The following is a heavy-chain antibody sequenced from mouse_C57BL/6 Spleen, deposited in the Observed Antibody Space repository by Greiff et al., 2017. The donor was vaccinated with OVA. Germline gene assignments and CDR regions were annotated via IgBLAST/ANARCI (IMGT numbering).Heavy chain of an antibody. CDR1: GYTFTSYW. V-gene: IGHV1-59*01. D-gene: IGHD2-4*01. Sequence: VQLQQPGAELVRPGTSVKLSCKASGYTFTSYWMHWVKQRPGQGLEWIGVIDPSDSYTNYNQKFKGKATLTVDTSSSTAYMQLSSLTSEDSAVYYCARFEGLRRGAWFAYWGQGTLVTVSA. CDR3: ARFEGLRRGAWFAY. J-gene: IGHJ3*01. CDR2: IDPSDSYT.